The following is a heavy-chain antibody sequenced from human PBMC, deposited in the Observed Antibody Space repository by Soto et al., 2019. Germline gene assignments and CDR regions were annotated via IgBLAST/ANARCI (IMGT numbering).Heavy chain of an antibody. J-gene: IGHJ6*02. D-gene: IGHD3-10*01. CDR3: ASNYYGSGSYYNAPPTGYYGMDV. CDR2: INHSGST. Sequence: PSETLSLTCTVSGGSISSGGYYWSWIRQPPGKGLEWIGEINHSGSTNYNPSLKSRVTISVDTSKNQFSLKLSSVTAADTAVYYCASNYYGSGSYYNAPPTGYYGMDVWGQGTTVTVSS. V-gene: IGHV4-39*07. CDR1: GGSISSGGYY.